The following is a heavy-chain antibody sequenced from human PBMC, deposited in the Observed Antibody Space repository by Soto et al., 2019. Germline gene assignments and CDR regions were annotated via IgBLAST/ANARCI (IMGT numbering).Heavy chain of an antibody. V-gene: IGHV4-39*01. CDR2: IYYSGST. CDR1: GGSISSSSYY. CDR3: ARPSTYSHGMDV. J-gene: IGHJ6*02. D-gene: IGHD4-4*01. Sequence: SETLSLTCTVSGGSISSSSYYWGWIRQPPGKGLEWIGSIYYSGSTYYNPSLKSRVTISVDTSKNQFSLKLSSVTAADTAVYYCARPSTYSHGMDVWGQGTTVTVSS.